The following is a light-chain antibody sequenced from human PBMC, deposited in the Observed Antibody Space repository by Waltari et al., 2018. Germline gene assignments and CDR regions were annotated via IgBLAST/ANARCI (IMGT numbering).Light chain of an antibody. CDR2: EVD. J-gene: IGLJ2*01. CDR1: SSDIGAYKY. CDR3: SSYAGSNKLI. V-gene: IGLV2-8*01. Sequence: QSALTQPPSASGSPGQTVIISCTGTSSDIGAYKYVSWYQQIPGRAPALIIYEVDRRPPGVPDRFSGSKSGNTASLTVSGLQTEDGGDYYCSSYAGSNKLIFGGVTKLTVL.